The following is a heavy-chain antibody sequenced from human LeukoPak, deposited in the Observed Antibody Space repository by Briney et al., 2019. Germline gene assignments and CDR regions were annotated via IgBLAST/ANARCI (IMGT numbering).Heavy chain of an antibody. CDR2: IIPIFGTA. V-gene: IGHV1-69*13. CDR3: ARDREQPAWDAFGI. CDR1: GGTFSSYA. D-gene: IGHD1-26*01. J-gene: IGHJ3*02. Sequence: SVKVSCKASGGTFSSYAISWVRQAPGQGLEWMGGIIPIFGTANYAQKFQGRVTFTADESTTTAYMELSSLRSEDTAVYYCARDREQPAWDAFGIWGQGTMVTVSS.